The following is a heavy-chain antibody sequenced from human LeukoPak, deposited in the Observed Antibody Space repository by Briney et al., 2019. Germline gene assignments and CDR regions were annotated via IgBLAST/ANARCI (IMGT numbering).Heavy chain of an antibody. CDR3: ARDEGGAIDY. CDR2: ITTTGTT. J-gene: IGHJ4*02. CDR1: GFRFSDYH. V-gene: IGHV3-48*02. Sequence: GGSLRLSCAASGFRFSDYHINWVRQAPGKGLEWISYITTTGTTIYADSVKGRFVISRDNAKSSLYLQMDSLRDEDTAVYYCARDEGGAIDYWGQGTLVTVSS. D-gene: IGHD3-16*01.